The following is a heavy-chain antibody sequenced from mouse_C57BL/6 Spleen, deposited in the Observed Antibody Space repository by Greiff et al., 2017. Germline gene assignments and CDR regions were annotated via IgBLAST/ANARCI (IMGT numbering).Heavy chain of an antibody. J-gene: IGHJ4*01. CDR3: ARGGLTGNAMDY. CDR1: GFSLTSYG. V-gene: IGHV2-2*01. CDR2: IWSGGST. Sequence: VQLQQSGPGLVQPSQSLSITCTVSGFSLTSYGVHWVRQSPGKGLEWLGVIWSGGSTDYNAAFISRLSISKDNSKSQVFCKMNSLQADDTAIYYCARGGLTGNAMDYWGQGTSVTVSS. D-gene: IGHD4-1*01.